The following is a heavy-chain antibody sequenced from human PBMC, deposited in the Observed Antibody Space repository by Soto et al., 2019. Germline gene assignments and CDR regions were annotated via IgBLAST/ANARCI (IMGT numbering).Heavy chain of an antibody. V-gene: IGHV2-5*02. D-gene: IGHD3-16*01. CDR1: GFSLSTSGVG. CDR2: IYWDDDK. Sequence: QITLKESGPTLVKPTQTLTLTCTFSGFSLSTSGVGVGWIRQPPGKALEWLALIYWDDDKRYSPSLKSRLTHTQDTSKNQVVLTMTNMDPVDTATYYCAHTSFVLRPEAFDIWGQGTMVTVSS. J-gene: IGHJ3*02. CDR3: AHTSFVLRPEAFDI.